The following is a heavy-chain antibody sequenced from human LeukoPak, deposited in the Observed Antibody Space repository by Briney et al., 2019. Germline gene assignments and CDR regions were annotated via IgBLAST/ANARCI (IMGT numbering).Heavy chain of an antibody. V-gene: IGHV4-4*02. J-gene: IGHJ4*02. CDR3: ARDPGAGIETLDY. CDR2: IYHKGRT. CDR1: GDSITNNNW. Sequence: PSETLSLTCAVSGDSITNNNWWSWVRQPPGKGLEWIGEIYHKGRTNYNPSLKTRVTISADKSRNQLSLRLTYVTDADTAVYYCARDPGAGIETLDYWGQGTLVTVSS.